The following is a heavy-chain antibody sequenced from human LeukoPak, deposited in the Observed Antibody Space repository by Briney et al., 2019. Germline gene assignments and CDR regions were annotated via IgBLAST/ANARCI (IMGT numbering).Heavy chain of an antibody. CDR3: TAERAGTIVDY. CDR2: INHSGST. J-gene: IGHJ4*02. V-gene: IGHV4-34*01. D-gene: IGHD1-14*01. CDR1: GGSFSGYY. Sequence: SETLSLTRAVYGGSFSGYYWSWIRQPPGKGLEWIGEINHSGSTNYNPSLKSRVTISVATSRSQFSLHLSSVTAADTAAYYCTAERAGTIVDYWGQGTLVTVSS.